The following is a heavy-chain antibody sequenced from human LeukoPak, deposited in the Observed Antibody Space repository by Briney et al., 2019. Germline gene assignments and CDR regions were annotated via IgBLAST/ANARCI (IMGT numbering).Heavy chain of an antibody. CDR2: FDPEDGET. D-gene: IGHD5-18*01. V-gene: IGHV1-24*01. CDR3: ATPQPRGYSYGYDRDYYYYMDS. J-gene: IGHJ6*03. Sequence: ASVKVSCKVSGYTLTELSMHWVRQAPGKGLEWMGGFDPEDGETIYAQKFQGRVTMTEDTSTDTAYMELSSLRSEDTAVYYCATPQPRGYSYGYDRDYYYYMDSWGKGTTVTVSS. CDR1: GYTLTELS.